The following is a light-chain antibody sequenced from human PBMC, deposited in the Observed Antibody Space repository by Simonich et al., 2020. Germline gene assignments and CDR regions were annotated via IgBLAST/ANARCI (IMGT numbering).Light chain of an antibody. CDR2: WAS. CDR1: QSVLYSSNNKNY. CDR3: QQYYSTPWT. J-gene: IGKJ1*01. V-gene: IGKV4-1*01. Sequence: DIVMTQSPDSLAVSLGERATINCKSSQSVLYSSNNKNYLAWYQQKPGQPPKLLIYWASSREAGGPDRFGGSGSGTDFTLTISSLQAEDVAVYYCQQYYSTPWTFGQGTKVEIK.